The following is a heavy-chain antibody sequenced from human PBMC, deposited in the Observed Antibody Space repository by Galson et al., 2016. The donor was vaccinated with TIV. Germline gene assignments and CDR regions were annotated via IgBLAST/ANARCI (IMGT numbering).Heavy chain of an antibody. V-gene: IGHV1-24*01. CDR1: GYTFTSFG. D-gene: IGHD2/OR15-2a*01. CDR2: FDPEVFKT. Sequence: SVKVSCKASGYTFTSFGLSWVRQAPGKGLEWMGGFDPEVFKTVYAQKFQGRLTMTADTDRDTAYMELGSLRIEDTAVYYCATVAWFPGLSLDNWGQGTLVTVSS. J-gene: IGHJ4*02. CDR3: ATVAWFPGLSLDN.